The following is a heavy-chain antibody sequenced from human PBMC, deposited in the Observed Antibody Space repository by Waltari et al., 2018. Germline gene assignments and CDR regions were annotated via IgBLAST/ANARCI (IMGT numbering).Heavy chain of an antibody. CDR1: GFTFNSAW. CDR3: TAGSRFHY. Sequence: EVQLVESGGGLVKPGGSLRLSCAASGFTFNSAWMTWVRQAPGKGLEWVVRIKTKTDGGTIDYAAPVKDRFTISRDDSKNTLYLEMNSLKIEDTAVYYCTAGSRFHYWGQGALVTVSS. V-gene: IGHV3-15*01. J-gene: IGHJ4*02. CDR2: IKTKTDGGTI. D-gene: IGHD6-19*01.